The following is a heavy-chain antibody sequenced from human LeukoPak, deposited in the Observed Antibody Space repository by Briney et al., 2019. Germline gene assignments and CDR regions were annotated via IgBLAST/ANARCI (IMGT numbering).Heavy chain of an antibody. J-gene: IGHJ3*02. D-gene: IGHD6-13*01. CDR3: ARASIAAAGSSDAFDI. V-gene: IGHV3-11*01. CDR2: ISSSGSTI. Sequence: GGSLRLSCAASGFTFSDYYMSWTRQAPGKGLEWVSYISSSGSTIYYADSVKGRFTISRDNAKNSLYLQMNSLRAEDTAVYYCARASIAAAGSSDAFDIWGQGTMVTVSS. CDR1: GFTFSDYY.